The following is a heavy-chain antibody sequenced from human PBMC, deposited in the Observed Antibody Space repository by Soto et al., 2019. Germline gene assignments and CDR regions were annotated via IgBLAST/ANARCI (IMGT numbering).Heavy chain of an antibody. D-gene: IGHD3-10*01. CDR1: GYTFTSYD. CDR3: ARGLLLWFGELLYGGDDAFDI. V-gene: IGHV1-8*01. J-gene: IGHJ3*02. CDR2: MNPNSGNT. Sequence: GASVKVSCKASGYTFTSYDINWVRQATGQGLEWMGWMNPNSGNTGYAQKFQGRVTMTRNTSISTAYMELSSLRSEDTAVYYCARGLLLWFGELLYGGDDAFDIWGQGTMVTVS.